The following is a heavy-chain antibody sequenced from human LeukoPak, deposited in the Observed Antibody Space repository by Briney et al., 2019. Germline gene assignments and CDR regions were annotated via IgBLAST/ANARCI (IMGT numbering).Heavy chain of an antibody. CDR3: ARVPEGITGTFFAY. J-gene: IGHJ4*02. V-gene: IGHV1-2*02. CDR1: VYTFTGYY. CDR2: INPNSGGT. D-gene: IGHD1-7*01. Sequence: ASVTVSCKASVYTFTGYYMHWVRQAPGQGLEWMGWINPNSGGTNYAQKFQGRVTMTRDTSISTAYMELSRLRSDDTAVYYCARVPEGITGTFFAYWGQGTLVTVSS.